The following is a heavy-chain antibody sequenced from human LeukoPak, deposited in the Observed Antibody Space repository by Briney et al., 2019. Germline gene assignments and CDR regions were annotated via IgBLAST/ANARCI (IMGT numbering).Heavy chain of an antibody. V-gene: IGHV4-59*11. CDR1: GVSISTHY. J-gene: IGHJ4*02. Sequence: SETLSLTCNVSGVSISTHYWSWIRQSPGKGLEWIGYIYHNGSTNYNPSLKSRVTISVKTSENQFSLKLSSVTAADTAVYYCARVTGYMIEDYFDYWGQGTLVTVSS. D-gene: IGHD3-22*01. CDR3: ARVTGYMIEDYFDY. CDR2: IYHNGST.